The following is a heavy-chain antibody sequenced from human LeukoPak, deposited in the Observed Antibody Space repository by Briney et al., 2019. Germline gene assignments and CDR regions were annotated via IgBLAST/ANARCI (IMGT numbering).Heavy chain of an antibody. CDR3: ARHVYCSGGSCRAFDY. CDR1: GYSFTSYW. J-gene: IGHJ4*02. Sequence: GESLKISCKGSGYSFTSYWIGRVRQMPGKGLEWMGIIYPGDSDTRYSPSFQGQVTISADKSISTAYLQWSSLKASDTAMYYCARHVYCSGGSCRAFDYWGQGTLVTVSS. D-gene: IGHD2-15*01. V-gene: IGHV5-51*01. CDR2: IYPGDSDT.